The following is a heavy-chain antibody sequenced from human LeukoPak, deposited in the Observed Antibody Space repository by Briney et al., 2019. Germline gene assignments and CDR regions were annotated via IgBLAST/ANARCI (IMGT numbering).Heavy chain of an antibody. Sequence: ASVKVSCKASGYTFTGYYMHWVRQAPGQGLEWMGWINPNSGGTNYAQKFQGRVTMTTDTSTSTAYMELRSLRSDDTAVYYCAREDCSSTSCSFDYWGQGTLVTVSS. D-gene: IGHD2-2*01. J-gene: IGHJ4*02. CDR3: AREDCSSTSCSFDY. CDR2: INPNSGGT. V-gene: IGHV1-2*02. CDR1: GYTFTGYY.